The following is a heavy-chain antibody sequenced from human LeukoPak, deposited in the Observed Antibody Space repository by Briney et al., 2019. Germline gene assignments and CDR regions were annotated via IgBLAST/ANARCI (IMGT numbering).Heavy chain of an antibody. CDR3: ARDSAAGTSFDY. CDR1: GFTFSSYS. J-gene: IGHJ4*02. V-gene: IGHV3-21*01. CDR2: ISSSSSYI. Sequence: GGSLRLSCAASGFTFSSYSMNWVRQAPGKGLEWVSSISSSSSYIYYADSVKGRFTISRDNAENSLYLQMNSLRAEDTAVYYCARDSAAGTSFDYWGQGTLVTVSS. D-gene: IGHD6-13*01.